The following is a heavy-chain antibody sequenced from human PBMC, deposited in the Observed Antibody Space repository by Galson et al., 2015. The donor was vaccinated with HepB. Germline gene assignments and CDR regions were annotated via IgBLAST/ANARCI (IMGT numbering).Heavy chain of an antibody. D-gene: IGHD4-23*01. Sequence: SVKVSCKASGYTFTSYGISWVRQAPGQGLEWVGWISAYNGNTNYAQKLQGRVTMTTDTSTSTAYMELRSLRSDDTAVYYCARDQPDYGGNSGGAREFDYWGQGTLVTVSS. CDR1: GYTFTSYG. CDR3: ARDQPDYGGNSGGAREFDY. CDR2: ISAYNGNT. J-gene: IGHJ4*02. V-gene: IGHV1-18*04.